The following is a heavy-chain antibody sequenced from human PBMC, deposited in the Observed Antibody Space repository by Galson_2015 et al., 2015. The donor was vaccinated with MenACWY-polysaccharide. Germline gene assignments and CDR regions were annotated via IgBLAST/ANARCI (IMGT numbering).Heavy chain of an antibody. D-gene: IGHD5-12*01. CDR3: APIRGSAPNSSMYV. J-gene: IGHJ6*03. Sequence: SLRLSCAASGLRFGGYGMQWVRQAPGKGLEWVALIWYEGTNKYYSEPVKGPFAISRDNSKNTLYLQMNSMRVEDTAVYYCAPIRGSAPNSSMYVSGTGTPPTVPS. CDR2: IWYEGTNK. CDR1: GLRFGGYG. V-gene: IGHV3-33*03.